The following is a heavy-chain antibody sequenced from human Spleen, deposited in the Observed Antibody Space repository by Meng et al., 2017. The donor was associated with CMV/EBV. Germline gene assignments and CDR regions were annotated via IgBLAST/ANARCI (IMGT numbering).Heavy chain of an antibody. Sequence: SLKISCVASGFTFDDYAMHWVRQAPGKGLEWVSGISWNRVVTGYADSVKGRFTISRDSAENSLYLQMNRLRAEDTAFYYCAKVGGPGSYYKYHYGMDVWGQGTTVTVSS. CDR3: AKVGGPGSYYKYHYGMDV. CDR1: GFTFDDYA. V-gene: IGHV3-9*01. D-gene: IGHD3-10*01. CDR2: ISWNRVVT. J-gene: IGHJ6*02.